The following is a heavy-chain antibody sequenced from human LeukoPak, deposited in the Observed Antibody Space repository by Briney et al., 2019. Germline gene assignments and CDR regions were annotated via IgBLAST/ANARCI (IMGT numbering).Heavy chain of an antibody. CDR2: IYSGGST. Sequence: PGGSLRLSCAASGFTVSSNYMSWVRQAPGKGLEWVSVIYSGGSTYYADSVKGRFTISRDNSKNTLYLQMNSLRAEDTAVYYCTREITEYYYYYYMDVWGKGTTVTISS. D-gene: IGHD3-16*01. CDR1: GFTVSSNY. CDR3: TREITEYYYYYYMDV. V-gene: IGHV3-66*01. J-gene: IGHJ6*03.